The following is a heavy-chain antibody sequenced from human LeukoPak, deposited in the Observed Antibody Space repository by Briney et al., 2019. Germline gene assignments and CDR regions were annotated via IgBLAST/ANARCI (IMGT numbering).Heavy chain of an antibody. CDR1: GFTFSSYA. Sequence: PGGSLRLSCAASGFTFSSYAMSWVRQAPGKGLEWVSAISGSGGSTYYADSVKGRFTISRDNSKNTLYLQMNSLRAEDTAVYYCAKPTSADSSGYYLLFDYWGQGTLVTVSS. V-gene: IGHV3-23*01. J-gene: IGHJ4*02. CDR3: AKPTSADSSGYYLLFDY. D-gene: IGHD3-22*01. CDR2: ISGSGGST.